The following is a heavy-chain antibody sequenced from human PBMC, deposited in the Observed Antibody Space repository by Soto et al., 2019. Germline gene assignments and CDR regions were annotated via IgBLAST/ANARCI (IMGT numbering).Heavy chain of an antibody. J-gene: IGHJ6*02. Sequence: QLQLQESGSGLVQPSQTLSLTCTASGGSISTSGYSWTWIRQSPGGGLEWIGSIYQTGRTYVIPSLKSRVTMSLDKSKNQFSLNLTSVTAADTALYYCAREMTIFGVAPGGGVDVWGQGTTVTVSS. CDR1: GGSISTSGYS. D-gene: IGHD3-3*01. CDR3: AREMTIFGVAPGGGVDV. CDR2: IYQTGRT. V-gene: IGHV4-30-2*06.